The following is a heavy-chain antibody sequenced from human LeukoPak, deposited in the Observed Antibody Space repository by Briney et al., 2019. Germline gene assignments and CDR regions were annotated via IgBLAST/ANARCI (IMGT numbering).Heavy chain of an antibody. Sequence: SETLSLTCTVSGGSISSRSYYWGWIRQPPGKGLEWIGSVSYSGSSYYNPSLKSRVTISVDTSENQLSLKLSSVTAADTALYYCARAHTSSWYMDYWGQGTLVTVSS. CDR1: GGSISSRSYY. CDR3: ARAHTSSWYMDY. J-gene: IGHJ4*02. CDR2: VSYSGSS. D-gene: IGHD6-13*01. V-gene: IGHV4-39*07.